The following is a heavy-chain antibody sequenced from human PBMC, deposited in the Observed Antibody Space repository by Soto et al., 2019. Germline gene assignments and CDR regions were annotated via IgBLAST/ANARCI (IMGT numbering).Heavy chain of an antibody. CDR2: IYYSGST. CDR1: RGSISRYY. V-gene: IGHV4-59*01. CDR3: ARSMNYYDSTGIDY. D-gene: IGHD3-22*01. Sequence: SETLSLTCTGSRGSISRYYWSWIRQPPGKGLEWIGYIYYSGSTNYNPSLKSRVTISVDTSKNQVSLKLSSVTAADTAVYYCARSMNYYDSTGIDYWGQGTQVTVSS. J-gene: IGHJ4*02.